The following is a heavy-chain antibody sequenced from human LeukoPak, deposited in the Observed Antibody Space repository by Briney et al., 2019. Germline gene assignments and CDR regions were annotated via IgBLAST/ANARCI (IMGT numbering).Heavy chain of an antibody. Sequence: GGSLRLSCAASGFTFSSYAMSWVRQAPGKGPEWVATISGSGGTTYYADSVKGRFTISRDSSKNTLYLQMNSLRAEDTALYYCAKHSSGWKRDAFDIWGQGTVVTVSS. J-gene: IGHJ3*02. CDR1: GFTFSSYA. CDR2: ISGSGGTT. V-gene: IGHV3-23*01. D-gene: IGHD6-19*01. CDR3: AKHSSGWKRDAFDI.